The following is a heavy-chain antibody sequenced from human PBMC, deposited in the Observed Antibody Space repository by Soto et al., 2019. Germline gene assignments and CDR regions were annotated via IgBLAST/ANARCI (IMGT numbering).Heavy chain of an antibody. J-gene: IGHJ4*02. V-gene: IGHV1-2*02. CDR1: GYSISAYY. CDR2: IDPKNGGT. Sequence: GASVKVSCKASGYSISAYYIHWVRQAPGQGLEWMGWIDPKNGGTVSAQKFQGRLTMTRDTSISTVYMDLSGLTSDDTALYYCGRDDYGIFPYWGQGTLVTVYS. D-gene: IGHD3-10*01. CDR3: GRDDYGIFPY.